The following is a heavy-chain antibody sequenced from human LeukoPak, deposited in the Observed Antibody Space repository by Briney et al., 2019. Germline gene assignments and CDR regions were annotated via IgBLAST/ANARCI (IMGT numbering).Heavy chain of an antibody. V-gene: IGHV3-33*01. J-gene: IGHJ5*02. CDR2: IWYDGSNK. D-gene: IGHD3-3*01. CDR3: ARDFSPITIFGVVIEPYLFDP. Sequence: GGSLRLSCAASGFTFSSCGMHWVRQAPGKGLEWVAVIWYDGSNKYYADSVKGRFTISRDNSKNTLYLQMNSLRAEDTAVYYCARDFSPITIFGVVIEPYLFDPWGQGTLVTVSS. CDR1: GFTFSSCG.